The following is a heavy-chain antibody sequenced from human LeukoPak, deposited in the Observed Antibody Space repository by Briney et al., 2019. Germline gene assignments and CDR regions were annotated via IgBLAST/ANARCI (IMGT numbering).Heavy chain of an antibody. CDR1: GYSFTTYW. D-gene: IGHD6-19*01. J-gene: IGHJ4*02. V-gene: IGHV5-51*01. CDR3: ARGGSGWFHNYDY. Sequence: GEPLKISCKGSGYSFTTYWIVGVRQMPGKGLEWMGIIYPGDSDTRYSSSFQGQVTISVDKSISTAFLQGSSLKASDTAVYYCARGGSGWFHNYDYWGQGTLVTVSS. CDR2: IYPGDSDT.